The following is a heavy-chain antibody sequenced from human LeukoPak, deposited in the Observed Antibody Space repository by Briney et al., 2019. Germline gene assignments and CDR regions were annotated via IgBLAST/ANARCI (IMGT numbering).Heavy chain of an antibody. CDR1: GGSISSSSYY. D-gene: IGHD6-19*01. V-gene: IGHV4-39*01. J-gene: IGHJ4*02. CDR2: IYYSGST. CDR3: ARHPLSSVWYYFDY. Sequence: SETLSLTCTVSGGSISSSSYYWGWIRQPPGKGLEWIGSIYYSGSTYYNPSLKSRVTISVDTSKNQFSLKLSSVTAADTAVYYCARHPLSSVWYYFDYWGQGTLVTVSS.